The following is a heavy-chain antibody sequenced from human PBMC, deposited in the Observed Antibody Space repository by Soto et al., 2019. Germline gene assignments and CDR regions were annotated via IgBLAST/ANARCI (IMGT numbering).Heavy chain of an antibody. CDR2: IYHSGST. D-gene: IGHD1-26*01. J-gene: IGHJ6*02. CDR3: ARVSGSYYYGMDV. CDR1: GGSISSSNW. V-gene: IGHV4-4*02. Sequence: QVQLQESGPGLVKPSGTLSLTCAVSGGSISSSNWWSWVRQPPGKGLAWIGEIYHSGSTNYNPSLTSRVIISVDQSKNQFSLKLSSVTAADTAVYYCARVSGSYYYGMDVWGQGTTVTVSS.